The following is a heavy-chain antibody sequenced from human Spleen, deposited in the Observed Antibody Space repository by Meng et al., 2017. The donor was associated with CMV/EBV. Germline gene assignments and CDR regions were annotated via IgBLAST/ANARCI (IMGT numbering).Heavy chain of an antibody. J-gene: IGHJ5*02. V-gene: IGHV1-18*01. D-gene: IGHD6-13*01. CDR2: ISAYNGNT. Sequence: QVQLGQPGAGVKKPGSSVKVSCKASEGTFSSYAISWVRQAPGQGLEWMGWISAYNGNTNYAQKLQGRVTMTTDTSTSTAYMELRSLRSDDTAVYYCARSKYSSSRTFFDPWGQGTLVTVSS. CDR1: EGTFSSYA. CDR3: ARSKYSSSRTFFDP.